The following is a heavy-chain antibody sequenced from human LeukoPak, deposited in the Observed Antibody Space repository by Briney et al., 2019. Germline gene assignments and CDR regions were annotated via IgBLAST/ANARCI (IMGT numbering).Heavy chain of an antibody. D-gene: IGHD3-22*01. V-gene: IGHV3-48*02. CDR3: ARSYYDSTPSNYYGMDV. Sequence: GGSLRLSCAASGFTFSSYSMNWVRQAPGTGLEWFSYISSSSSTIYYADSVKGRFTISRDNAKNSLYLQMNSLRDEDTAVYYCARSYYDSTPSNYYGMDVWGQGTTVTVSS. CDR2: ISSSSSTI. J-gene: IGHJ6*02. CDR1: GFTFSSYS.